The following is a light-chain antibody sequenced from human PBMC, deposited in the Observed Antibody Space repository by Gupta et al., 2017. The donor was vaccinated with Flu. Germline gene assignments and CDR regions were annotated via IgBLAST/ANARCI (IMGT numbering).Light chain of an antibody. Sequence: QSVLTQPPSAXGTPGQRVTISCSGSSSNIGSNTVNWYQQLPGTAPKVLIYNNNQRPSGVPDRFSGSKSGTSASLAISGLQSEDEADYYCATWDDSLNEVFGTGTKVTVL. CDR3: ATWDDSLNEV. CDR1: SSNIGSNT. J-gene: IGLJ1*01. CDR2: NNN. V-gene: IGLV1-44*01.